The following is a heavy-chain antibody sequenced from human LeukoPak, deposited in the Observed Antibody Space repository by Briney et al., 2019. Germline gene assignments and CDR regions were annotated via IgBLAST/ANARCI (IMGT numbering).Heavy chain of an antibody. CDR3: ARGRGYSYGSADFDY. CDR1: GFTVSSNY. V-gene: IGHV3-66*01. CDR2: IYSGGST. J-gene: IGHJ4*02. D-gene: IGHD5-18*01. Sequence: PGGSLRLSCAASGFTVSSNYMSWVRQAPGKGLEWVSVIYSGGSTYYADSVKGRFTISRDNSKNTLYLQMNSLRAEDTAVYYCARGRGYSYGSADFDYWGQGTLVTVSS.